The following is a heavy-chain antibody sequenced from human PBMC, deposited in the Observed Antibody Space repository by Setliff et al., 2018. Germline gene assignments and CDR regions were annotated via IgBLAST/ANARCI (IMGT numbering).Heavy chain of an antibody. Sequence: GSSVKVSCKASGYTFSYYAMGWMRQAPGQRLEWMGWINTNTGNPSYAQDFTGRLVFSLDTSVSSAYLQISSLKAEDSAVYYCARASRFGTTVWKGDYYMDVWGKGTTVTVSS. J-gene: IGHJ6*03. CDR2: INTNTGNP. CDR1: GYTFSYYA. CDR3: ARASRFGTTVWKGDYYMDV. V-gene: IGHV7-4-1*02. D-gene: IGHD4-4*01.